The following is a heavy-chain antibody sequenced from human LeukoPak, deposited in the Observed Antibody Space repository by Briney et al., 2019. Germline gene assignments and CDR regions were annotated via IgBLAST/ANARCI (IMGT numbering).Heavy chain of an antibody. J-gene: IGHJ4*02. CDR3: ARDHQVSYFDY. Sequence: GGSLRLSCAASGLTFSSHWMHWVRQAPGKGLVWVSRITNDGSSTTYADSVKGRFTISRDNSKNTLYLQMNSLRADDTAVYYCARDHQVSYFDYWGQGTLVTVSS. CDR1: GLTFSSHW. D-gene: IGHD6-6*01. V-gene: IGHV3-74*01. CDR2: ITNDGSST.